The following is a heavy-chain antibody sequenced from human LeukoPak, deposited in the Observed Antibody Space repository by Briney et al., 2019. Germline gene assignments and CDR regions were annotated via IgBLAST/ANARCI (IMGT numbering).Heavy chain of an antibody. CDR3: SRAGTITMVRGVTVDLYYYYYMDV. CDR1: GFTFSSYS. J-gene: IGHJ6*03. D-gene: IGHD3-10*01. CDR2: ISSSSSYI. Sequence: PWGSLRLSCAASGFTFSSYSMNWVRQAPGKGLEWVSSISSSSSYIYYADSVKGRFTISRDNAKNSLYLQMNSLRAEDTAVYYCSRAGTITMVRGVTVDLYYYYYMDVWGKGTTVTVSS. V-gene: IGHV3-21*01.